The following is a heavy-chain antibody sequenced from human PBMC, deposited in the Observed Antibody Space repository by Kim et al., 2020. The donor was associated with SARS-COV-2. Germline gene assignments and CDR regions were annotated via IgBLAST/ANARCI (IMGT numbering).Heavy chain of an antibody. Sequence: ISGRGGNTYYADSVKGRFTISRDNAKNTLYLQMNSLRAEDTAVYYCAYDYWGQGTLVTVSS. CDR3: AYDY. V-gene: IGHV3-23*01. J-gene: IGHJ4*02. CDR2: ISGRGGNT.